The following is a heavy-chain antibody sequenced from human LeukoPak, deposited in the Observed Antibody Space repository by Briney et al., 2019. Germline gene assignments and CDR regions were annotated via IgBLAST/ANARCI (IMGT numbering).Heavy chain of an antibody. J-gene: IGHJ3*02. CDR1: GGSISSYY. CDR3: ARHIESAAVSFDAFDI. Sequence: SETLSLTCTVSGGSISSYYWSWIRQPPGKGLEWIGSIYYSGSTYYNPSLKSRVTISVDTSKNQFSLKLSSVTAADTAVYYCARHIESAAVSFDAFDIWGQGTMVTVSS. V-gene: IGHV4-59*05. D-gene: IGHD6-25*01. CDR2: IYYSGST.